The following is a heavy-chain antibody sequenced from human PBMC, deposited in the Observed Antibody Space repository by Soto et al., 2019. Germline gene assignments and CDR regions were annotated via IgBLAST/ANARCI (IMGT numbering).Heavy chain of an antibody. D-gene: IGHD3-3*01. J-gene: IGHJ6*04. CDR2: IILIFGTA. CDR3: GRKPMGVEYNPGMAV. V-gene: IGHV1-69*12. Sequence: QVQLVQSGAEVKKPGSSVKVSCKASGGTFSSYAINWVRQAPGQGLEWMGGIILIFGTANFAQKIQVRATFTADASTSTPYMEQRRLRSEATAVYWGGRKPMGVEYNPGMAVLGKGSTVTVSS. CDR1: GGTFSSYA.